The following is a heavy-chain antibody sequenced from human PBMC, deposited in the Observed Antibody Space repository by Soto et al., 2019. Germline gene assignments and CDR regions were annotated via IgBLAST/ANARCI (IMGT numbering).Heavy chain of an antibody. J-gene: IGHJ6*02. V-gene: IGHV1-8*01. D-gene: IGHD3-22*01. CDR1: GYSFTRYD. Sequence: QVQLVQSGAEVKKSGASVKVSCKASGYSFTRYDINWVRHATGQGLEWMVWLNPNSGNTGYAQKFQDRVTMTRDTSVSTAYLELRSLRYEDTAVYYCARPPYYYDSSGYVFGMDVWGQGTTVTVS. CDR3: ARPPYYYDSSGYVFGMDV. CDR2: LNPNSGNT.